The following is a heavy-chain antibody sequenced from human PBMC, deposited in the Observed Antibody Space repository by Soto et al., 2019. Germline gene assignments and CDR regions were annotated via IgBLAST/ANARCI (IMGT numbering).Heavy chain of an antibody. CDR1: GCSISTSGMC. CDR2: IDWDDDK. D-gene: IGHD3-16*02. Sequence: SGPTLVNPTQTLTLTFNFSGCSISTSGMCVSWIRQPPGKALEWLARIDWDDDKYYSTSLKTRLTISKDTSKNQVVLTMTNMDPVDTATYYCARGMITFGGAIRRIDYWGQGTLVTVSS. CDR3: ARGMITFGGAIRRIDY. J-gene: IGHJ4*02. V-gene: IGHV2-70*11.